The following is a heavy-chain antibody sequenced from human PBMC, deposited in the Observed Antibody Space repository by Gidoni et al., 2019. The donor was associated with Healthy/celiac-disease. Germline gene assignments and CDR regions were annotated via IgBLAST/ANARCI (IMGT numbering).Heavy chain of an antibody. V-gene: IGHV3-9*01. J-gene: IGHJ4*01. CDR1: GLTFDDYA. Sequence: EVQLVESGGGLVQPGRSLRLSCAASGLTFDDYAMHWVRQAPGKGLEWVSGISWNSGSIGYADSVKGRFTISRDNAKNSLYLQMNSLRAEDTALYYCAKDIYGIAARPGVFDYWGQGTLVTVSS. CDR3: AKDIYGIAARPGVFDY. D-gene: IGHD6-6*01. CDR2: ISWNSGSI.